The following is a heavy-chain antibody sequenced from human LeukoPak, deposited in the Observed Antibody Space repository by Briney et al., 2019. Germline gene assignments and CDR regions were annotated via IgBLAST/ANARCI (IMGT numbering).Heavy chain of an antibody. J-gene: IGHJ6*02. CDR2: IHAGNGNT. CDR3: ARTNYYDSSAYYPPHYYGMDV. D-gene: IGHD3-22*01. CDR1: GYTFTSYA. V-gene: IGHV1-3*01. Sequence: ASVKVSCKASGYTFTSYAMHWVRQALGQRLEWMGWIHAGNGNTKYSQKFQGRVTITRDTSASTAYMELISLRSEDTAVYYCARTNYYDSSAYYPPHYYGMDVWGQGTTVTVSS.